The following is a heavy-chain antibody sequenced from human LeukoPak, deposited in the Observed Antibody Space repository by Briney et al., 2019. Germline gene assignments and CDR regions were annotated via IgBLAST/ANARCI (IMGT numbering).Heavy chain of an antibody. V-gene: IGHV1-18*01. CDR1: GYTFTSYG. Sequence: ASVKVSCKASGYTFTSYGISWVRQAPGQGLEWMGWISAYNGNTNYAQKLQGRVTMTTDTSTSTAYMELRSLRSDDTAVYYCAREPPYYDILTGYYNYYYYGMDVWGQGTTVTVSS. CDR3: AREPPYYDILTGYYNYYYYGMDV. J-gene: IGHJ6*02. CDR2: ISAYNGNT. D-gene: IGHD3-9*01.